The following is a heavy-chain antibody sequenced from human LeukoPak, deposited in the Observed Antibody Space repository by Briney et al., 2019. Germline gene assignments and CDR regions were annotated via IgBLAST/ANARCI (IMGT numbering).Heavy chain of an antibody. Sequence: SETLSLTCTVSGGSISSGGYYWSWIRQHPGKGLEWIGYIYYSGSTYYNPSLKSRVTISVDTSKDQFSLKLSSVTAADTAVYYCARELVAAAGYYYYYYMDVWGKGTTVTVSS. CDR2: IYYSGST. D-gene: IGHD6-13*01. V-gene: IGHV4-31*03. CDR3: ARELVAAAGYYYYYYMDV. J-gene: IGHJ6*03. CDR1: GGSISSGGYY.